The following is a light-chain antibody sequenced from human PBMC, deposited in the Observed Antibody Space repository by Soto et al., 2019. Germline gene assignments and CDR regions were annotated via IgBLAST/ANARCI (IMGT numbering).Light chain of an antibody. CDR1: SSDVGGYSY. CDR3: SSYTSKRTLFV. CDR2: EVS. Sequence: QSVLTQPASVSGSPGQSITISCTGTSSDVGGYSYVSWYQQHPGKAPKLIIFEVSIRPSGVSVRFSGSKSGNTASLTISGLQPEDEADYYCSSYTSKRTLFVFGSGTKVTVL. V-gene: IGLV2-14*01. J-gene: IGLJ1*01.